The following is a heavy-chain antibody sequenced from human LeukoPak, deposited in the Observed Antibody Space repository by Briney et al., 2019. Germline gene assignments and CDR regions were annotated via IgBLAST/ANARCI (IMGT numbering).Heavy chain of an antibody. V-gene: IGHV3-21*01. Sequence: GGSLRLSCAASGVTFSRYSMSWVRQAPGKGVEWVSSISSSIIYNYNATPVKAQFPISRDNAKNSLYLQMNSLRAEDTAVYYCARDQGSSPGEEDDYWGQGTLVTVSS. CDR2: ISSSIIYN. CDR3: ARDQGSSPGEEDDY. D-gene: IGHD6-13*01. J-gene: IGHJ4*02. CDR1: GVTFSRYS.